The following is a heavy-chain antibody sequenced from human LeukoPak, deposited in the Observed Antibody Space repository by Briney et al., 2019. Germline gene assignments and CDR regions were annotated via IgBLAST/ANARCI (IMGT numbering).Heavy chain of an antibody. D-gene: IGHD1-26*01. Sequence: GGSLRLSCAASGFTFSSYEMNWVRQAPGKGLEWVSYISSSGSTIYYADSVKGRFTISRDNAKNSLYLQMNSLRAEDTAVYYCARDRWSGRYGMWYFDLWGRGTLVTVSS. CDR3: ARDRWSGRYGMWYFDL. CDR2: ISSSGSTI. V-gene: IGHV3-48*03. CDR1: GFTFSSYE. J-gene: IGHJ2*01.